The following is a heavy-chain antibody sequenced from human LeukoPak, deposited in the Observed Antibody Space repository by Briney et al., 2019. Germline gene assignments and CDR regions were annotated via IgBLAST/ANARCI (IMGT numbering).Heavy chain of an antibody. CDR2: IYYSGST. Sequence: SETLSLTCTVSGGSISSYYWSWIRQPPGKGLEWIGYIYYSGSTNYNPSLKGRVTISVDTSKNQFSLKLSSVTAADTAVYYCARGGSLFDYWGQGTLVTVSS. CDR3: ARGGSLFDY. V-gene: IGHV4-59*01. J-gene: IGHJ4*02. CDR1: GGSISSYY. D-gene: IGHD3-10*01.